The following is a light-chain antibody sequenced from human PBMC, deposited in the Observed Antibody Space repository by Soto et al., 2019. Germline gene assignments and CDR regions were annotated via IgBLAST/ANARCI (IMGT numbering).Light chain of an antibody. CDR3: QQYGSSYT. Sequence: EIVLTQSPATLSLSPGERATLSCGASQSGSSSYLAWYQQKPGLAPRLLIYDASSRATGIPDRFSGSGSGTDFTLNISRLEPEDFAVYYCQQYGSSYTFGQGTKLEIK. V-gene: IGKV3D-20*01. CDR1: QSGSSSY. J-gene: IGKJ2*01. CDR2: DAS.